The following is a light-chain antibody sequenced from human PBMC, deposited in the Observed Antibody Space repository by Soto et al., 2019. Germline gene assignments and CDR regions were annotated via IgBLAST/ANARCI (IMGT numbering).Light chain of an antibody. CDR1: SSNIGAGYD. CDR2: GNN. Sequence: QSVLTQPPSVSGAPGQRVTISCTGSSSNIGAGYDVHWYQQLPGTAPKLLIYGNNNRPSGVPDRFSGSKSGTSASLAITGRQAEDEADYYCQSYDSSLSAVVFGGGTKVTVL. V-gene: IGLV1-40*01. CDR3: QSYDSSLSAVV. J-gene: IGLJ2*01.